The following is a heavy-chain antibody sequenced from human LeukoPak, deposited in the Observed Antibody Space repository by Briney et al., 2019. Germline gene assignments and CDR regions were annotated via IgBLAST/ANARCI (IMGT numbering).Heavy chain of an antibody. J-gene: IGHJ3*02. CDR2: IYPNSGGT. CDR3: ARGIAVAPGDTFDI. V-gene: IGHV1-2*02. Sequence: GSLRLSCAASGFTFSSYAMHWVRQAPGQGLEWMGWIYPNSGGTNYAQKFQGRVTMTRDTSISTGYMELSSLRSDDTAVYYCARGIAVAPGDTFDIWGQGTMVTVSS. CDR1: GFTFSSYA. D-gene: IGHD6-19*01.